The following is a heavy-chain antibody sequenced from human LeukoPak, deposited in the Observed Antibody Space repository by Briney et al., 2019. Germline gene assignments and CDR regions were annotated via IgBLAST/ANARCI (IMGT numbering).Heavy chain of an antibody. V-gene: IGHV3-48*04. CDR3: ARVRDIVVEGAFDI. CDR2: ISSSSSTI. CDR1: GFTFSSYS. Sequence: GGSLRLSCAASGFTFSSYSMNWVRQAPGKGLEWVSYISSSSSTIYYADSVKGRFTISRDNAKNSLYLQMNSLRAEDTAVYYCARVRDIVVEGAFDIWGQGTMVTVSS. D-gene: IGHD2-15*01. J-gene: IGHJ3*02.